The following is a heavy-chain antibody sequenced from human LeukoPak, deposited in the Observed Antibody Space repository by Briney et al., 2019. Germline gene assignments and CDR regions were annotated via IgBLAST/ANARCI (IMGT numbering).Heavy chain of an antibody. V-gene: IGHV3-48*03. CDR1: GFTFSSYE. D-gene: IGHD3-16*02. CDR2: ISSSGSTI. CDR3: ARDPLRLGELSLNYFDY. J-gene: IGHJ4*02. Sequence: PGGSLRLSCAASGFTFSSYEMNWVRQAPGKGLEWVSYISSSGSTIYYADSVKGRFTISRDNAKNSLSLQMNSLRAEDTAVYYCARDPLRLGELSLNYFDYWGQGTLVTVSS.